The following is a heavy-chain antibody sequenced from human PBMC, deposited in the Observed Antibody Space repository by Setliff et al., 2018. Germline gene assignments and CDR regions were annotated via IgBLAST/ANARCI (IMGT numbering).Heavy chain of an antibody. D-gene: IGHD6-19*01. V-gene: IGHV3-7*01. CDR3: AKSSVASTFYYFYYMDV. CDR1: GLSYTNDW. Sequence: GGSLRLSCTASGLSYTNDWVSWVRQAPGKGLEWLASINPHGSEKYYADSVKGRFTISRDNANNSLYLQMNSLRAEDTAMYYCAKSSVASTFYYFYYMDVWGKGTTVTVSS. CDR2: INPHGSEK. J-gene: IGHJ6*03.